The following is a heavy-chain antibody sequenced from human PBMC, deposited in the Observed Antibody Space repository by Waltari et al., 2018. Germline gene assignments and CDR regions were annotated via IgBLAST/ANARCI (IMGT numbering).Heavy chain of an antibody. Sequence: EVQLLESGGGLVQPGGSLRLSCAASGFTFSDQYMDWVRQAPGKGLEWVGRSRNKTRSYTTEYAASVKGRFTISRDDSKNSVYLQMNSLNSEDTAVYYCSSGIQGSIFNYWGQGTLVTVSS. CDR3: SSGIQGSIFNY. CDR2: SRNKTRSYTT. CDR1: GFTFSDQY. V-gene: IGHV3-72*01. J-gene: IGHJ4*02. D-gene: IGHD5-18*01.